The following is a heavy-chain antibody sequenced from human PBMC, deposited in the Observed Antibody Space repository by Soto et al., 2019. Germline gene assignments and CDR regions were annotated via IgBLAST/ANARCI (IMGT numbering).Heavy chain of an antibody. Sequence: GVSLRLSCAASGFTFSSSWMHWIRQAPGKGLVWVSRINTDGITTNYADSVKGRFTISRDNAMNTLYLQMNSLTAEDTAVYYCARDHCTTTTCYTVWFDPWGQGTLVTVSS. CDR1: GFTFSSSW. V-gene: IGHV3-74*01. CDR2: INTDGITT. J-gene: IGHJ5*02. D-gene: IGHD2-2*02. CDR3: ARDHCTTTTCYTVWFDP.